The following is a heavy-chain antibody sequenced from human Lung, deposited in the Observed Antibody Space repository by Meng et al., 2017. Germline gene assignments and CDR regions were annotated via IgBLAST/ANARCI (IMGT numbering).Heavy chain of an antibody. CDR3: ASWIYSCGWQ. CDR1: GGSISSIDW. V-gene: IGHV4-4*02. J-gene: IGHJ4*02. CDR2: IYHGGDT. D-gene: IGHD6-19*01. Sequence: VQLQESGPRLVKPSGNLFLTCAVSGGSISSIDWWRWVRQPPGKGLEWIGEIYHGGDTNYNPSLKSRVTIAIDRSKNQFSLKLSSVTAADTAVYYCASWIYSCGWQWGQGTLVTVSS.